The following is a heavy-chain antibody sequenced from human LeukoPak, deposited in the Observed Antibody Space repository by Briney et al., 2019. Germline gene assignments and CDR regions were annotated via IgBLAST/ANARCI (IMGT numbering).Heavy chain of an antibody. CDR3: ARSYYYDRSGYYYDFDY. D-gene: IGHD3-22*01. CDR2: INPNSGGT. V-gene: IGHV1-2*06. CDR1: GYTFTGYY. Sequence: ASVKVSCKASGYTFTGYYMHLVRQAPGQGLEWMGRINPNSGGTNYAQKFQGGVTMTRDTSISTAYMELSRLRSDDTAVYYCARSYYYDRSGYYYDFDYWGQGTLVTVSS. J-gene: IGHJ4*02.